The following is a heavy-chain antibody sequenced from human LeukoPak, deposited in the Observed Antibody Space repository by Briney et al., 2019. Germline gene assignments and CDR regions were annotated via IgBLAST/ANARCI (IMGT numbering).Heavy chain of an antibody. CDR3: ARGPARTGYSSSWYPNEYFQH. CDR2: IYQSGST. J-gene: IGHJ1*01. Sequence: PSETLSLTCSVSGYSISSGYYWGWIRQPPGKGLEWIGSIYQSGSTYYNPSLKSRVTISVDTSRNQFSLKLSSVTAADTAVYYCARGPARTGYSSSWYPNEYFQHWGQGTLVTVSS. V-gene: IGHV4-38-2*02. CDR1: GYSISSGYY. D-gene: IGHD6-13*01.